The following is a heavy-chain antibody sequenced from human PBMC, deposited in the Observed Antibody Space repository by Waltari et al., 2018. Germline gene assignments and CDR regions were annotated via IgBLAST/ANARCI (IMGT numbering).Heavy chain of an antibody. Sequence: VQLVQSGAEVKKPGSSVKVACKASGGTFSSYALSWVRQAPGQGLEWMGRVDPEDGETIYAEKFQGRVTITADTSTDTAYMELSSLRSEDTAVYYCARGQQEIDYWGQGTLVTVSS. J-gene: IGHJ4*02. CDR3: ARGQQEIDY. CDR2: VDPEDGET. V-gene: IGHV1-69-2*01. CDR1: GGTFSSYA. D-gene: IGHD6-13*01.